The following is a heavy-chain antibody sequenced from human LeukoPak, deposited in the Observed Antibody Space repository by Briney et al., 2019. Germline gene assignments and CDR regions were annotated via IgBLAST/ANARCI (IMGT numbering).Heavy chain of an antibody. V-gene: IGHV1-46*01. J-gene: IGHJ3*02. CDR1: GDTFTSYY. CDR2: INPSGGST. CDR3: ARDKDYSNYQSAFDI. Sequence: ASVKGSCKASGDTFTSYYMHCGRQAPGQGLEWMGIINPSGGSTSYAQKFQGRVTMTRDMSTSTVYMELSSLRSEDTAVYYCARDKDYSNYQSAFDIWGQGTMVTVSS. D-gene: IGHD4-11*01.